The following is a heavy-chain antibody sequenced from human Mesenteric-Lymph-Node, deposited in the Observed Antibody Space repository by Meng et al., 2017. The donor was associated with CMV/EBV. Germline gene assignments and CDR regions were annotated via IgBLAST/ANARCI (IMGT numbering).Heavy chain of an antibody. CDR1: GGSFSGYY. Sequence: GSLRLSCAVYGGSFSGYYWSWMRQPPGKGLEWIGYIYYSGSTCYNPSLKSRVTISVDTSKNQFSLKLSSVTAADTAVYYCARYMKATVTASTGGMDVWGQGATVTVSS. D-gene: IGHD4-17*01. CDR3: ARYMKATVTASTGGMDV. J-gene: IGHJ6*02. V-gene: IGHV4-59*01. CDR2: IYYSGST.